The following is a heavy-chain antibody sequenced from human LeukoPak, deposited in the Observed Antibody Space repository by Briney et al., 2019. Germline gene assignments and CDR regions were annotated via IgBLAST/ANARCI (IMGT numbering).Heavy chain of an antibody. CDR2: ISSSSSTI. J-gene: IGHJ3*02. V-gene: IGHV3-48*01. CDR3: ARCPRTSYYGSGTDAFDI. CDR1: GFTFSSYV. D-gene: IGHD3-10*01. Sequence: PGGSLRLSCAASGFTFSSYVLNWVRQAPGKGLEWVSYISSSSSTIYYADSVKGRFTISRDNAKNSLYLQMNSLRAEDTAVYYCARCPRTSYYGSGTDAFDIWGQGTMVTVSS.